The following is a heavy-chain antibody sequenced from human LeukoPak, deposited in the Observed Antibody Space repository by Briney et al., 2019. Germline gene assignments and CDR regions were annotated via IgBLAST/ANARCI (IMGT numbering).Heavy chain of an antibody. CDR1: GFSFSSYG. CDR2: IRYDGSNK. J-gene: IGHJ5*01. CDR3: AKVRFSDSGRDGLDS. D-gene: IGHD5-12*01. V-gene: IGHV3-30*02. Sequence: PGGSLRLSCAASGFSFSSYGMHWVRQASGRGLEWVAFIRYDGSNKDYADSVKGRFTISRDNSKNTLYLEMNSLRAEDTAVYHCAKVRFSDSGRDGLDSWGRGTLVTVSS.